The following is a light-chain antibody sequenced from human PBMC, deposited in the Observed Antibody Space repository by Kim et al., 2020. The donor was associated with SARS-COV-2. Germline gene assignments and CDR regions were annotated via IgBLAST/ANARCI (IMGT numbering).Light chain of an antibody. CDR3: CSYAGSWNYV. CDR2: DVS. CDR1: SSDVGGYNY. Sequence: QSALTQPRSVSGSPGQSVTISCTGTSSDVGGYNYVSWYQQHPGKAPKLMIYDVSKRPSGVPDRFSGSKSGNTASLTISGLQAEDEADYYCCSYAGSWNYVFGTGTKVTVL. J-gene: IGLJ1*01. V-gene: IGLV2-11*01.